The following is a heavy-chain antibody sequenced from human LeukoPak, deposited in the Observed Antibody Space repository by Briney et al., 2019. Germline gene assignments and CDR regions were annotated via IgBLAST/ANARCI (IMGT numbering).Heavy chain of an antibody. V-gene: IGHV4-34*01. D-gene: IGHD3-10*01. CDR1: GGSFSDYY. CDR3: ARGPKLTRGVTNWFDP. J-gene: IGHJ5*02. Sequence: SETLSLTCAVSGGSFSDYYWIWTRQAPTKGLQWIGEINHSGSTNYNPSLKSRVTMSVNTSKNQFSLNLSSVTAADTAVYYCARGPKLTRGVTNWFDPWGQGTLVTVSS. CDR2: INHSGST.